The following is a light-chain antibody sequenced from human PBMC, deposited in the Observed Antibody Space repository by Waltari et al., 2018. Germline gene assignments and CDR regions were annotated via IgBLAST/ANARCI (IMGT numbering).Light chain of an antibody. V-gene: IGLV3-1*01. CDR1: KLGDKY. J-gene: IGLJ2*01. Sequence: SYELTQPPSVSVSPGQTASITCSGDKLGDKYACWYQQTPGQSPVLVLYHDSKRPSGIPERFSGSNSGNTATLTISGTQAMDEADYYCQAWDSSTVVFGGGTKLTVL. CDR2: HDS. CDR3: QAWDSSTVV.